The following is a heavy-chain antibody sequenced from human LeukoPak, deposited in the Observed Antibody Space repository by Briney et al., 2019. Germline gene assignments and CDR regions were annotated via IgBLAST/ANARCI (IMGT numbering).Heavy chain of an antibody. V-gene: IGHV1-2*02. CDR2: INPNSGGT. CDR1: GYTFAGYF. Sequence: ASVKVSCKTSGYTFAGYFVHWVRQAPGQGLEWMGWINPNSGGTNYTQNFQGRVTITRDTSITTAYMELSRLTSDDTALYYCARDYYYYGSGSYGWVDYWGQGTLVTVSS. CDR3: ARDYYYYGSGSYGWVDY. D-gene: IGHD3-10*01. J-gene: IGHJ4*02.